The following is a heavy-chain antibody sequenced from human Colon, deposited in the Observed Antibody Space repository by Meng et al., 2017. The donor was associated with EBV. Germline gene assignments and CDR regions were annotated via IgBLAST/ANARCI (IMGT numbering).Heavy chain of an antibody. CDR2: IDDSGNI. CDR3: ARSRWLLLQL. CDR1: GGPFSGFY. J-gene: IGHJ4*02. Sequence: QAQLQQRGAGLLQPSETLSLTCTVYGGPFSGFYWTWIRQSPGKGLEWIGEIDDSGNIIYNPSLKSRVTISGDTSKNQFSLNVSSVTAADTAVYYCARSRWLLLQLWGQGTLVTVSS. D-gene: IGHD3-22*01. V-gene: IGHV4-34*01.